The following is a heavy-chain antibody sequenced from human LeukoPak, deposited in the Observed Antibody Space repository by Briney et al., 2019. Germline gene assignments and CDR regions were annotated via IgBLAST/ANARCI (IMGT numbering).Heavy chain of an antibody. J-gene: IGHJ3*02. CDR3: AKDVEGAFDI. D-gene: IGHD1-1*01. CDR2: ISWDGGST. V-gene: IGHV3-43*01. Sequence: PGGSLRLSCAASGFTFDDYTMHWVRHAPGKGLEWVSLISWDGGSTYYADSVKGRFTISRDNSKNSLYLQMNSLRTEDTALYYCAKDVEGAFDIWGQGTMVTVSS. CDR1: GFTFDDYT.